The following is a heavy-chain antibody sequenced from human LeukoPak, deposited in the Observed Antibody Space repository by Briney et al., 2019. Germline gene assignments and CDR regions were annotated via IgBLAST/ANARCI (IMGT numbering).Heavy chain of an antibody. CDR3: ARGPMQLWIHNAMDV. D-gene: IGHD5-18*01. V-gene: IGHV3-49*04. CDR2: IRSKAYRGTT. J-gene: IGHJ6*02. CDR1: GFSFADHA. Sequence: GRSLRLSCTTSGFSFADHAMSWVRQAPGKGLEWVCFIRSKAYRGTTEYAASVKGRFTISRDDSNSIVYLQMNNLKSEDTALYYCARGPMQLWIHNAMDVWGQGATVTVSS.